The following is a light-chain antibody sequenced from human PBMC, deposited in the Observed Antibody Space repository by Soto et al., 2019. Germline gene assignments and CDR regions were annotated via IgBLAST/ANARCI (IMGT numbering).Light chain of an antibody. V-gene: IGKV3-15*01. CDR1: QSVTYN. CDR2: GAF. Sequence: EIVMTQSPATLSVSPGDTATLSCRASQSVTYNLAWYQQKPGQGPRLLIYGAFNRATGIPARFSGSGSGTEFTLTISSLHSEDVAVYYCQQYKNWPPLTFGGGTKVEIK. CDR3: QQYKNWPPLT. J-gene: IGKJ4*01.